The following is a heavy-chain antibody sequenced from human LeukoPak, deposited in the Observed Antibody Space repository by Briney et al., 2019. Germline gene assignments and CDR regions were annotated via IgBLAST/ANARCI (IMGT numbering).Heavy chain of an antibody. CDR3: ATIEAVRFHY. CDR1: GFTFSSYW. Sequence: GGSLRLSCAASGFTFSSYWVSWVRQAPGKGLEWVANIKQDGSEKYYVDSVKGRFTISRDNAKNSVYLQMNSLRAEDTAVYYCATIEAVRFHYWGQGTLVSVSS. V-gene: IGHV3-7*01. CDR2: IKQDGSEK. J-gene: IGHJ4*02. D-gene: IGHD6-19*01.